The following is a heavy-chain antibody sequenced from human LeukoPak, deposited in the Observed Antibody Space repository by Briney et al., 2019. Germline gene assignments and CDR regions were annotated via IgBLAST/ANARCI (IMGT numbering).Heavy chain of an antibody. J-gene: IGHJ3*01. Sequence: GESLKISCKGSGYSFTSYWIAWVRQMPGKGLEWMGIIYGGDSDDRYSPSFQGQVTISADKSVRTAYLQWSSLKASDTAMYYCARPNITSYYDSRGYDAFDVWGQGTMVTVSS. CDR3: ARPNITSYYDSRGYDAFDV. V-gene: IGHV5-51*01. CDR2: IYGGDSDD. D-gene: IGHD3-22*01. CDR1: GYSFTSYW.